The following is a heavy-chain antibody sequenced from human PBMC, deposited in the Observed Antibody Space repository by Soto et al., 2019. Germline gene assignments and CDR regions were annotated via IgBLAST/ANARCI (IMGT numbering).Heavy chain of an antibody. D-gene: IGHD6-19*01. CDR2: INPSSGST. J-gene: IGHJ4*02. Sequence: ASVKVSCKASGYIFITYHLHWVRQAPGQGLEWMGVINPSSGSTTYAQKFQGRVTMTRDTSTSTVYVDLSSLTSEDTAVYYCARWYSSGYIDYGGQGTRVTVS. CDR1: GYIFITYH. V-gene: IGHV1-46*01. CDR3: ARWYSSGYIDY.